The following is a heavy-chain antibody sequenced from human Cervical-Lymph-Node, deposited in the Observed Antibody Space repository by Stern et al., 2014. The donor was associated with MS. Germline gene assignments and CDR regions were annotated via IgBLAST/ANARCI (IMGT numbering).Heavy chain of an antibody. CDR1: GFTLRSYG. J-gene: IGHJ6*02. Sequence: MQLVESGGGVVQPGTSLRLSCAASGFTLRSYGMHWVRQAPGKGLEWVALIWYDGSNKYYADSVKGRFTISRDNSKDTVYLQMNSLRVEDTALYYCARGGFCTDAACYEFDGMDVWGQGTTVTVPS. CDR3: ARGGFCTDAACYEFDGMDV. V-gene: IGHV3-33*01. CDR2: IWYDGSNK. D-gene: IGHD2-8*01.